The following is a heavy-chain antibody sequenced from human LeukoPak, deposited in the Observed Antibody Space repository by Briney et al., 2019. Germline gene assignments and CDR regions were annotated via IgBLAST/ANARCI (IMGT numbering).Heavy chain of an antibody. V-gene: IGHV3-23*01. CDR3: AKDPYYYDTDSLLNPGSFDV. CDR2: ISGNARHT. CDR1: GITFSTYA. Sequence: GGSLRLSCAVSGITFSTYAVCWVRQAPGKGPEWVSTISGNARHTFYADSVRGRFTISRDNSKNTLFLQMDTLRVEDTAIYYCAKDPYYYDTDSLLNPGSFDVWGQGTMVTVSS. D-gene: IGHD3-22*01. J-gene: IGHJ3*01.